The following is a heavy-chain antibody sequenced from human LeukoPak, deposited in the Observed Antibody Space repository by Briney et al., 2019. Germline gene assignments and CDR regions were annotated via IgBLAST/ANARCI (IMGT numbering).Heavy chain of an antibody. CDR2: IYHSGST. Sequence: PSETLSLTCAVSGGSISSSNWWSWVRQPPGKGLELIGEIYHSGSTNYNPSLKSRVTISVDKSKNQFSLKLSSVTAADTAVYYCARVTVVVPAAMSWFDPWGQGTLVTVSS. J-gene: IGHJ5*02. CDR3: ARVTVVVPAAMSWFDP. V-gene: IGHV4-4*02. D-gene: IGHD2-2*01. CDR1: GGSISSSNW.